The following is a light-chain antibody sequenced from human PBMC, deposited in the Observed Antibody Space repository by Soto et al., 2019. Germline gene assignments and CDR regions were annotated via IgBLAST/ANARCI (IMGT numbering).Light chain of an antibody. Sequence: ETVLTQSPATLSLSPGEGATLSCRASQSVGSLLAWYQQKPGQAPRLVIYDASNRAAGIPARFSGTGSGTDFTLSITSLEPADFAVYYCQQRSNWPIIFGQGTRLEVK. CDR1: QSVGSL. CDR3: QQRSNWPII. J-gene: IGKJ5*01. V-gene: IGKV3-11*01. CDR2: DAS.